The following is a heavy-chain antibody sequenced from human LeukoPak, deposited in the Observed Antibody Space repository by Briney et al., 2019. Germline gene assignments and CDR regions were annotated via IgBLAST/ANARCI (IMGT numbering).Heavy chain of an antibody. J-gene: IGHJ6*03. D-gene: IGHD3-10*01. CDR3: ARGHGSYYYYMDV. V-gene: IGHV1-2*02. Sequence: ASVTVSCKASGYTFTNFYMLWVRQAPGQGLEWMGWINPNSGDTEYAQKFQGRVTMTRDTSTSTAYMELSRLRSDDTAVYHCARGHGSYYYYMDVWGKGTTVTVSS. CDR1: GYTFTNFY. CDR2: INPNSGDT.